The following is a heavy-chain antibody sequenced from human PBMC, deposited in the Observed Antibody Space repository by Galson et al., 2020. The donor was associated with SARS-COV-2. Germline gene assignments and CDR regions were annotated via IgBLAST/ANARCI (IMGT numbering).Heavy chain of an antibody. V-gene: IGHV3-33*01. CDR1: GFTFSSYG. CDR3: ARDFRRYCSSRCWFDP. D-gene: IGHD2-2*01. J-gene: IGHJ5*02. Sequence: GGSLRLSCAASGFTFSSYGMHWVRQAPGKGLEWVAVIWYDGSNKYYADSVKGRFTISRDNSKNTLYLQMNSLRAEDTAVYYCARDFRRYCSSRCWFDPWGQGTLVTVSS. CDR2: IWYDGSNK.